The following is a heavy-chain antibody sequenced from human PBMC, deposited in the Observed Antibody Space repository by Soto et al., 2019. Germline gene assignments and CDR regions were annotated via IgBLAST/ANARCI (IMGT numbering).Heavy chain of an antibody. CDR3: AGTLRYFDWPSPPNYYFDY. CDR1: GGSISSGDYY. V-gene: IGHV4-30-4*01. D-gene: IGHD3-9*01. Sequence: PSEPLSLTCTVSGGSISSGDYYWRWILQPPGQGLEWIGYIYDSGSTYYNPCLKRRVTISVDTSKNQYSPKLSSVTAADTAVYYCAGTLRYFDWPSPPNYYFDYWGQGTLVTVSS. J-gene: IGHJ4*02. CDR2: IYDSGST.